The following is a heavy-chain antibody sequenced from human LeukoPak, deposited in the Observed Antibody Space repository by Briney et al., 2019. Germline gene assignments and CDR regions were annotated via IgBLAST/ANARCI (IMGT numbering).Heavy chain of an antibody. J-gene: IGHJ4*02. CDR1: GFTFSSNY. Sequence: GGSLRLSCAASGFTFSSNYMSWVRQAPGKGREWVSVIYSGGSTYYAASVKGRFTISRDNSKNTLYLQMNSLRAEDTAVYYCARGRVVAGAFDYWGQGTLVTVSS. V-gene: IGHV3-66*01. CDR2: IYSGGST. CDR3: ARGRVVAGAFDY. D-gene: IGHD2-15*01.